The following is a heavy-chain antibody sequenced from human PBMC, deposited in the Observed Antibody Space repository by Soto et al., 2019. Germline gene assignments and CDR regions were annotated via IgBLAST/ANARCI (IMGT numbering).Heavy chain of an antibody. Sequence: QVQLVESGGGVVQPGRSLRLSCAASGFTFSSYCMHWVRQAPGKGLEWVAGISYDGSNKYYADSVKGRFTISRDNSKNTPYLQMNSLRAEDPAVYYGAKGGDFDYWGQGTLVTVSS. D-gene: IGHD3-16*01. J-gene: IGHJ4*02. CDR2: ISYDGSNK. CDR1: GFTFSSYC. CDR3: AKGGDFDY. V-gene: IGHV3-30*18.